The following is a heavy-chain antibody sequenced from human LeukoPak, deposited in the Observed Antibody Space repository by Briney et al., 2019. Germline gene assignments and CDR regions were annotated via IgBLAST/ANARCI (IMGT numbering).Heavy chain of an antibody. V-gene: IGHV3-74*01. J-gene: IGHJ5*02. CDR1: GFTFSSYW. CDR3: ARDRIVGGRFGELYA. CDR2: VNSDGSST. D-gene: IGHD3-16*01. Sequence: GGSLRLSCAASGFTFSSYWMHWVRQAPGKGLVWVSRVNSDGSSTTYADSVKGRFTISRDNAKNTLYLQMNSLRAEDTAVYYCARDRIVGGRFGELYAWGQGTLVTVSS.